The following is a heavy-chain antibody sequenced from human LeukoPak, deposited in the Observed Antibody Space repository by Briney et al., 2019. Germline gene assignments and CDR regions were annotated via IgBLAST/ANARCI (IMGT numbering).Heavy chain of an antibody. Sequence: SETLSLTCSVSGGSISSSSYYWGWIRQPPGKGLDWIGNIYYSGSTYYNPSLKSRVAISEDTSKNQFSLRLSSVAAADTAVYYCARHFAYYDSSGYYYGGTLDNWGQGTLVTVSS. CDR3: ARHFAYYDSSGYYYGGTLDN. CDR2: IYYSGST. D-gene: IGHD3-22*01. V-gene: IGHV4-39*01. CDR1: GGSISSSSYY. J-gene: IGHJ4*02.